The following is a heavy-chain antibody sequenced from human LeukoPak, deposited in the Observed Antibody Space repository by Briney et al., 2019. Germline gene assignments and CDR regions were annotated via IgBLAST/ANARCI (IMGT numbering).Heavy chain of an antibody. CDR2: ISAYNGDT. CDR1: DYTFTSYG. J-gene: IGHJ3*02. CDR3: ARDRESSGWSDGYDI. V-gene: IGHV1-18*01. Sequence: ASVKVSCKASDYTFTSYGISWVRLAPGQGLEWMGWISAYNGDTSYAQKLQGRVTMTTDTSTSTAYMELRSLRSDDTAVYYCARDRESSGWSDGYDIWGQGTMVTVSS. D-gene: IGHD6-19*01.